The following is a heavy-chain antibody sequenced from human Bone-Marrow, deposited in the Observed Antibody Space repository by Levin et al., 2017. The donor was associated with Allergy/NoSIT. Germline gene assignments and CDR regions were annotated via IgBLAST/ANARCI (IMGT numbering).Heavy chain of an antibody. J-gene: IGHJ5*02. CDR1: GYSFTSYW. Sequence: GGSLRLSCKGSGYSFTSYWIGWVRQMPGKGLEWMGIIYPGDSDTRYSPSFQGQVTISADKSISTAYLQWSSLKASDTAMYYCARQYCSSTSCLSVSQRFDPWGQGTLVTVSS. CDR3: ARQYCSSTSCLSVSQRFDP. CDR2: IYPGDSDT. V-gene: IGHV5-51*01. D-gene: IGHD2-2*01.